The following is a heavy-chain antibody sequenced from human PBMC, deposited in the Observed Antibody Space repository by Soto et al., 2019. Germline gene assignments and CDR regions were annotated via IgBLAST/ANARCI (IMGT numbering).Heavy chain of an antibody. CDR2: ISGSGGAT. V-gene: IGHV3-23*01. D-gene: IGHD2-15*01. Sequence: EIQLLESGGALVQPGGSLRLSCAASGFTFSSYAMSWVRQAPGKGLEWVSLISGSGGATYYADSVKGRFTISRDSSKNKLYLQMHSLRAEDTAIYYCAKCDIVVPPAYYMDVWGRGTTVTVS. J-gene: IGHJ6*03. CDR3: AKCDIVVPPAYYMDV. CDR1: GFTFSSYA.